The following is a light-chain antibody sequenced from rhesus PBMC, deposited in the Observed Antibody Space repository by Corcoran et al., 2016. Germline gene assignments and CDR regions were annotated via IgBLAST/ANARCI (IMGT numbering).Light chain of an antibody. Sequence: DIQMTQSPSSLSASVGDRVTITCRASENVTNYLNWYQEKPGKAPKLLIYKASTLQSGGPSRFSGSGSGTHYTFTISSLQSEDVATYYCHHTYAPPYSFGQGTKVEIK. V-gene: IGKV1-74*01. CDR3: HHTYAPPYS. CDR1: ENVTNY. CDR2: KAS. J-gene: IGKJ2*01.